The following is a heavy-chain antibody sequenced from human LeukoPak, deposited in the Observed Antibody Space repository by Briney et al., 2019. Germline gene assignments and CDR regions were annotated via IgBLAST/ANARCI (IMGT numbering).Heavy chain of an antibody. D-gene: IGHD5-18*01. V-gene: IGHV3-23*01. CDR1: GFTFGSYA. J-gene: IGHJ4*02. CDR2: ISGSGGST. Sequence: QAGRSLRLSRAPSGFTFGSYAMSWVRHAPGKGLEWVSAISGSGGSTNYAHSVKGRFTISRDNSTNTRSLQMNSLRAEDTAIYYCAKAREYSYGYFLRSSFSPFDYWGQGTLVTVSS. CDR3: AKAREYSYGYFLRSSFSPFDY.